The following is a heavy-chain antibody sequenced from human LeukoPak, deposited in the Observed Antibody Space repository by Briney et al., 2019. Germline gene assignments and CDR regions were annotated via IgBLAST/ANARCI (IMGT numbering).Heavy chain of an antibody. J-gene: IGHJ4*02. CDR2: ISGSGGST. V-gene: IGHV3-23*01. CDR1: GFTFSSYA. CDR3: AKGRTMTTVVTALDY. Sequence: GGSLRLSCAASGFTFSSYAMSWVRQAPGKGLEWVSAISGSGGSTYYADSVKGRFTISRDNSKNTLYLQMNSLRAEDTAVYYCAKGRTMTTVVTALDYWGQGTLVTVSS. D-gene: IGHD4-23*01.